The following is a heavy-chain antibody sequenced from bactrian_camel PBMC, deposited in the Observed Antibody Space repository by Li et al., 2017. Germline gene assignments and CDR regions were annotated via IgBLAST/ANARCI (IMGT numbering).Heavy chain of an antibody. CDR1: GSGYISGTYC. J-gene: IGHJ6*01. Sequence: HVQLVESGGGSVQSGGSLRLSCAASGSGYISGTYCLGWFRQVSGKEREGVARINAIGTTTYADSVKGRFTISKDNAKSTLDLQMNDLSPEDTGKYYCAASILEGDVRCSTPTWRGYFNHFAYWGRGTQVTVS. V-gene: IGHV3S53*01. D-gene: IGHD3*01. CDR3: AASILEGDVRCSTPTWRGYFNHFAY. CDR2: INAIGTT.